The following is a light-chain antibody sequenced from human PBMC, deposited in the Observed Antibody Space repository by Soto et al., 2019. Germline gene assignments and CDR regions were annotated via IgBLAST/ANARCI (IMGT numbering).Light chain of an antibody. V-gene: IGKV3-15*01. CDR2: ATS. CDR1: QSVGNN. CDR3: QQYGDWPLT. J-gene: IGKJ4*01. Sequence: EIVVTQSPATLSVSPGERDPLSCRASQSVGNNFAWYQQKPGQAPRLLIFATSTRATGVPARFSGSGSGTEFTLTISRLQSEDFAVYYCQQYGDWPLTFGGGAKVEIE.